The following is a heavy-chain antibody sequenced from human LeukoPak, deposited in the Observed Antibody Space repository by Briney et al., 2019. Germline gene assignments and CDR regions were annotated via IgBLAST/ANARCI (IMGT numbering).Heavy chain of an antibody. CDR3: ASGSHRIVSLDY. D-gene: IGHD1-26*01. J-gene: IGHJ4*02. V-gene: IGHV1-24*01. Sequence: ASVKVSCKVSGYTLTELSMHWVRQAPGKGLEWMGGFDPEDGETIYAQKFQGRVTTTEDTSTDTAYMELSSLRSEDTAVYYCASGSHRIVSLDYWGQGTLVTVSS. CDR2: FDPEDGET. CDR1: GYTLTELS.